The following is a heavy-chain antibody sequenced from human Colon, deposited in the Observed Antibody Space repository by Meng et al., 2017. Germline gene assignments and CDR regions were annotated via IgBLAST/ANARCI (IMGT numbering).Heavy chain of an antibody. CDR2: IKPDGSEI. CDR1: GFNFNLYW. V-gene: IGHV3-7*01. D-gene: IGHD7-27*01. Sequence: GGSLRLSCAASGFNFNLYWISWVRQAPGQGPEWVANIKPDGSEIYYVDSVKGRFTISRDNTKNSVYLQMNSLRAEDTAVYYCARDNWAKWYFDLWGRGTLVTVSS. CDR3: ARDNWAKWYFDL. J-gene: IGHJ2*01.